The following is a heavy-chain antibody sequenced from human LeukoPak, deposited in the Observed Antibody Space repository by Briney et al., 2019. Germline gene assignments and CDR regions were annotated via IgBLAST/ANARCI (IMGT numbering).Heavy chain of an antibody. CDR2: IYYSGST. J-gene: IGHJ5*02. CDR3: ARIYYDSSGYYKNWFDP. V-gene: IGHV4-39*01. CDR1: GGSISSSSYY. D-gene: IGHD3-22*01. Sequence: SETLSLTCTVSGGSISSSSYYWGWIRQPPGKGLEWIGYIYYSGSTYYNPSLKSRVTMSVDTSKNQFSLKLTSVTAADTAVYYCARIYYDSSGYYKNWFDPWGQGTLVTVSS.